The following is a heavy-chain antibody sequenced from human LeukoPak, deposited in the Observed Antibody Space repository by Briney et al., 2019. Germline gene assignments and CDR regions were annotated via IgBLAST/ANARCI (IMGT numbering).Heavy chain of an antibody. CDR2: ISSSSSYI. CDR3: ARDLDGVDTAMVPHYFDY. Sequence: GGSLRLSCAASGFTFSSYSMNWVRQAPGKGPEWVSSISSSSSYIYYADSVKGRFTISRDNAKNSLYLQMNSLRAEDTAVYYCARDLDGVDTAMVPHYFDYWGQGTLVTVSS. CDR1: GFTFSSYS. D-gene: IGHD5-18*01. V-gene: IGHV3-21*01. J-gene: IGHJ4*02.